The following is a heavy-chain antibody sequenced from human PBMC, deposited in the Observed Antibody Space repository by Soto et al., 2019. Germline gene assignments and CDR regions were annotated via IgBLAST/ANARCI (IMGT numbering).Heavy chain of an antibody. Sequence: EVQLVESGGGLVQPGGSLRLSCVVSGLTVSNNYMNWVRQAPGRGLEWVSVIYAGGATDYADSVKGRFSISRDTSKNTVFLQMNDPRGDDTAVYYCARGNGVYSFDYWGQGTLVTVSS. CDR2: IYAGGAT. J-gene: IGHJ4*02. CDR1: GLTVSNNY. D-gene: IGHD1-1*01. CDR3: ARGNGVYSFDY. V-gene: IGHV3-66*01.